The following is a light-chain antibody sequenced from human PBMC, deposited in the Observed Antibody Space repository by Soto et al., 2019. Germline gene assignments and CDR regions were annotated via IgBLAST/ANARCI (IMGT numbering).Light chain of an antibody. Sequence: DIQMTQSPSTLSASVGDRVTITCRASQSISTSLAWYQQKPGKAPKLLIYKASSLESGVPSRFSGSGSGTEFTLTISSLQPDDFATYSCQQYNTYSRAFGPGTKVEIK. V-gene: IGKV1-5*03. CDR1: QSISTS. J-gene: IGKJ1*01. CDR3: QQYNTYSRA. CDR2: KAS.